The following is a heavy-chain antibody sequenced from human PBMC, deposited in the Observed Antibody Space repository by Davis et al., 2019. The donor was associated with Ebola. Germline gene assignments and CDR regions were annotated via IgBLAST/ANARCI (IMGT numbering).Heavy chain of an antibody. CDR2: ISYDGSNK. J-gene: IGHJ5*02. CDR3: ARESPKYCISTSCFGFDP. D-gene: IGHD2-2*01. Sequence: PGGSLRLSCAASGFTFSSYAMHWVRQAPGKGLEWVAVISYDGSNKYYADSVKGRFTISRDNSKNTLYLQMNSLRAEDTAVYYCARESPKYCISTSCFGFDPWGQGTLVTVSS. V-gene: IGHV3-30*04. CDR1: GFTFSSYA.